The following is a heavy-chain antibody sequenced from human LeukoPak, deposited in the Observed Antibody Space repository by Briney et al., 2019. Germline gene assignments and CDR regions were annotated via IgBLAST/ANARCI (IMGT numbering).Heavy chain of an antibody. V-gene: IGHV3-23*01. CDR3: VGEYVLRFLEWSNPDMDV. Sequence: PGGSLRLSCAASGFSFRSYGMSWVRQAPGKGLEWVAGIRGSGTNTDYANSVKGRFTVSRDSSTNTVYLEMTSLRAEDTAVYYYVGEYVLRFLEWSNPDMDVWGKGTTVTVSS. D-gene: IGHD3-3*01. J-gene: IGHJ6*03. CDR1: GFSFRSYG. CDR2: IRGSGTNT.